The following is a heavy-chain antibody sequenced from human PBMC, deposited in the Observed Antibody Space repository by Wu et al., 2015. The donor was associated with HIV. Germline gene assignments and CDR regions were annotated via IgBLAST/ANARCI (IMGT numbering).Heavy chain of an antibody. CDR2: MNPNSGNT. V-gene: IGHV1-8*01. CDR1: GYTFTSYD. Sequence: QVQLVQSGAEVKKPGASVKVSCKASGYTFTSYDINWVRQATGQGLEWMGWMNPNSGNTGYAQKFQGRVTMTRNTSISTAYMELSSLRSEDTAVYYCARGHSSYSGYDSVYFDYWGQGTLVTVSS. J-gene: IGHJ4*02. CDR3: ARGHSSYSGYDSVYFDY. D-gene: IGHD5-12*01.